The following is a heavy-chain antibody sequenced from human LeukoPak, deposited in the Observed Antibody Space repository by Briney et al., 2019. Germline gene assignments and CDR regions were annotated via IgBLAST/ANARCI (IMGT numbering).Heavy chain of an antibody. CDR1: GGSFRSST. Sequence: ASVKVSCKDSGGSFRSSTFAWVRQAPGRGLEWMGGTIPIFGAPNYALEFQGRATITTDESTSTVYMELSSLTSEDTAIYYCARGPLHVALSSGSLKWLDPWGQGSLVTVSS. CDR2: TIPIFGAP. CDR3: ARGPLHVALSSGSLKWLDP. V-gene: IGHV1-69*05. J-gene: IGHJ5*02. D-gene: IGHD5-12*01.